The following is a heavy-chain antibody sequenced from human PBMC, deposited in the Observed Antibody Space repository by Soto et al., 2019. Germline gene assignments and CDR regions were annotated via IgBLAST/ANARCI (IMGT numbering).Heavy chain of an antibody. CDR2: ISGNGGTT. J-gene: IGHJ4*02. CDR3: AKRLQPAVGPFDC. CDR1: GFTFSRYA. D-gene: IGHD2-15*01. Sequence: EAQLLESGGGLVQPGGSLRLSCVGSGFTFSRYAMSWVRQAPGKGLEWVSTISGNGGTTYHADSVKGRFTISRDNSKNTLYLQMNSLRADDTAVYYCAKRLQPAVGPFDCWGLGTLVTVSS. V-gene: IGHV3-23*01.